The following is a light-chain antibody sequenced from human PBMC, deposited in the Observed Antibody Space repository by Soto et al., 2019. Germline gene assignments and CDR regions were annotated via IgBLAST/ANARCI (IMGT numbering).Light chain of an antibody. CDR2: EAT. CDR3: CSYARSVYV. CDR1: ISDVGSNDL. J-gene: IGLJ1*01. Sequence: QSALTQPASVSGSPGQSITISCFGSISDVGSNDLVSWYQHHPGKAPTLLIYEATKRPSGVSYRFSASKSGNTASPTISGLQDEDEADYYCCSYARSVYVFGSGTKVTV. V-gene: IGLV2-23*01.